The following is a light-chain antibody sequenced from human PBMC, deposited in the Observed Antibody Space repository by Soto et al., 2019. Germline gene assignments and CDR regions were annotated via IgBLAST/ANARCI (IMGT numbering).Light chain of an antibody. V-gene: IGLV1-47*01. CDR2: KNN. CDR1: RSNIGKKY. CDR3: ASWDDTLSGRL. Sequence: SVLTQPPSASGTPGQRITISCSGSRSNIGKKYVYWYQQFPGTAPKLLIYKNNQRPSGVPVRFSGSKSGTSASLAISGLRSEDEADYYCASWDDTLSGRLFGGWTKLTVL. J-gene: IGLJ2*01.